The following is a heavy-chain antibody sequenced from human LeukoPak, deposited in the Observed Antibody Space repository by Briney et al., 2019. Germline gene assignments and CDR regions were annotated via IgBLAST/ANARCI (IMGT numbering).Heavy chain of an antibody. CDR3: ARGRDYYGSGAHYYMDV. V-gene: IGHV4-34*01. D-gene: IGHD3-10*01. CDR1: GGSFSGYY. CDR2: INYSGST. J-gene: IGHJ6*03. Sequence: SETLSLTCVGYGGSFSGYYWSWLRQPPGKGLEWIGEINYSGSTNYNPSVKSRVTISVDTSKNQFCLKLSSVTAADTAVYYCARGRDYYGSGAHYYMDVWGKGTTVTVSS.